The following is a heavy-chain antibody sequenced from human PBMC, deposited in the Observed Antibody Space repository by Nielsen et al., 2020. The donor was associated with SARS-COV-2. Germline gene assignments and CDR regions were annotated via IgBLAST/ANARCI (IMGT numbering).Heavy chain of an antibody. CDR2: ISWNSGSI. CDR1: GFTFDDYA. CDR3: AKDKGGTREYYFDY. J-gene: IGHJ4*02. Sequence: SLKISCAASGFTFDDYAMHWVRQAPGKGLEWVSGISWNSGSIGYTDSVKGRFTISRDNAKNSLYLQMNSLRAEDMALYYCAKDKGGTREYYFDYWGQGTLVIVSS. D-gene: IGHD1-1*01. V-gene: IGHV3-9*03.